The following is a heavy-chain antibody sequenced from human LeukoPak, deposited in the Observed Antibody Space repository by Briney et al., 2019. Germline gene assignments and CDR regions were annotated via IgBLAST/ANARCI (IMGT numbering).Heavy chain of an antibody. D-gene: IGHD3-10*01. CDR1: GGSVSSGDYY. Sequence: PSQTLSLTCTVSGGSVSSGDYYWRWIRQPPGQGLEWIGYIYYTGTTHYSPSLRSRVTISMDSSKNQFSLQLDSVTAADTAVYYCARDPYYYGSGSYSPPKDYWGQGTLVTVSS. CDR2: IYYTGTT. V-gene: IGHV4-30-4*01. CDR3: ARDPYYYGSGSYSPPKDY. J-gene: IGHJ4*02.